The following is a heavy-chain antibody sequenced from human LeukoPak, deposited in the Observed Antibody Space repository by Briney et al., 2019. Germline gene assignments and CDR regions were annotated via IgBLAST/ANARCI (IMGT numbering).Heavy chain of an antibody. CDR3: AKGQSGTYPRVHFDY. D-gene: IGHD1-26*01. J-gene: IGHJ4*02. V-gene: IGHV3-23*01. CDR2: ISGSGGST. CDR1: GFTFNCA. Sequence: PGGSLRVSCAASGFTFNCAMSWVRQAPGKGLEWVSSISGSGGSTYYADSVKGRFTISRDNSKNTLYLQMNSLRAEDTAVYYCAKGQSGTYPRVHFDYWGQGTLVTVSS.